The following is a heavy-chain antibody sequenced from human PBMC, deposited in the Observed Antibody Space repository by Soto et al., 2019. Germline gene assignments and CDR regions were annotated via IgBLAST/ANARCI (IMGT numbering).Heavy chain of an antibody. V-gene: IGHV4-39*01. CDR1: GGSISSIIYY. CDR3: TRRPKSGSYHYSGADV. Sequence: PSETLSLTCTVSGGSISSIIYYWGWVRQPPGKGLEWIGNIYFSGTTYYNPSLKSRVTISVDTSKNQFSLRLSSVTAADTAVYYCTRRPKSGSYHYSGADVWGPGTTVTVSS. J-gene: IGHJ6*02. D-gene: IGHD1-1*01. CDR2: IYFSGTT.